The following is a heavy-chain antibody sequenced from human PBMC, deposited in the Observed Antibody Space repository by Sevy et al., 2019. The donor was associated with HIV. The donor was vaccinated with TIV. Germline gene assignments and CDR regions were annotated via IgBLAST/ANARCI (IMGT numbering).Heavy chain of an antibody. V-gene: IGHV3-49*04. D-gene: IGHD1-1*01. J-gene: IGHJ4*02. CDR2: LKSKAHCGTL. CDR1: GFTFGDYC. CDR3: TGWKGAQSIFDY. Sequence: GGSLRLSCTVSGFTFGDYCMSWVRQAPGKGLEWVAFLKSKAHCGTLDYAASVKGRFIISRDDSKNIAHLQMNDLRTEDTAIYYCTGWKGAQSIFDYWGQGALVTVSS.